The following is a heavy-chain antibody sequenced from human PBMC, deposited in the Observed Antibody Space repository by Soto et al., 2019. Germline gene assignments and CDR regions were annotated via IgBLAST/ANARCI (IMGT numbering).Heavy chain of an antibody. Sequence: SETLSLTCTVSGGSLSSYYWSWIRQPPGKGLEWIGYIYYSGSTNYNPSLKSRVTISVDTSKNQFSLKLSSVTAADTAVYYCATNYDATGWFDPWGQGTLVTVSS. CDR3: ATNYDATGWFDP. D-gene: IGHD1-7*01. V-gene: IGHV4-59*01. CDR1: GGSLSSYY. CDR2: IYYSGST. J-gene: IGHJ5*02.